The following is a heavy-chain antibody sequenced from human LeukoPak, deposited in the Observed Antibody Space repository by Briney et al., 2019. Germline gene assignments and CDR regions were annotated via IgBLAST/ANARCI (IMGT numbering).Heavy chain of an antibody. V-gene: IGHV3-30-3*01. J-gene: IGHJ3*02. CDR1: GFSFSSKA. CDR2: ISYGGTNT. CDR3: LRDREAVAGSLGAFDI. D-gene: IGHD6-13*01. Sequence: PGGSLRLSCAASGFSFSSKAMHWVRQAPGKGLEWVAVISYGGTNTYYTDSVKGRFTISRDDSKNTLYLQMNSLRTEDTAVYYCLRDREAVAGSLGAFDIWGQGTLVTVSS.